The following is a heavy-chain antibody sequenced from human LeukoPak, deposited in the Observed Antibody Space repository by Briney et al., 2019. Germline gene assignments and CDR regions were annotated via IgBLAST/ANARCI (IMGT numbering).Heavy chain of an antibody. CDR1: GYTFTSYD. Sequence: ASVKVSCKASGYTFTSYDINWVRQATGQGLEWMGWMNPNCGNTGYAQKLQGRVTITRNTSISTAYMELSSLRSEDTAVYYCARGNYYYYYMDVWGKGTTVTVSS. J-gene: IGHJ6*03. CDR3: ARGNYYYYYMDV. V-gene: IGHV1-8*03. CDR2: MNPNCGNT.